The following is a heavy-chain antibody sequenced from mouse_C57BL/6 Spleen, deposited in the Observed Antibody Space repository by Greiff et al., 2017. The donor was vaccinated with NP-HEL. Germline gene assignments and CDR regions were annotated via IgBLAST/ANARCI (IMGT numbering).Heavy chain of an antibody. CDR1: GYAFSSSW. D-gene: IGHD1-2*01. J-gene: IGHJ2*01. CDR3: AGDTAYDDNFDY. CDR2: IYPGDGDT. Sequence: VQLQQSGPELVKPGASVKISCKASGYAFSSSWMNWVKQRPGKGLEWIGRIYPGDGDTNYNGKFKGKATLTADKSSSTAYMQLSSLTSEDSAVYFCAGDTAYDDNFDYWGQGTTLTVSS. V-gene: IGHV1-82*01.